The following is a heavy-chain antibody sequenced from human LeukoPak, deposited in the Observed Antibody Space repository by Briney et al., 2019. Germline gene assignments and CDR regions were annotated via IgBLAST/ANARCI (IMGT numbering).Heavy chain of an antibody. CDR1: RCTFSSYE. Sequence: GGSLRLFCAASRCTFSSYEMNWVRQAPGKGLEWVSYISSSGSTIYYADSVKGRFTISRDNAKNSLYLQMNSLRAEDTAVYYCAIAVTYFYGSVTYDWFDPWGQGTLVTVSS. CDR3: AIAVTYFYGSVTYDWFDP. D-gene: IGHD3-10*01. J-gene: IGHJ5*02. CDR2: ISSSGSTI. V-gene: IGHV3-48*03.